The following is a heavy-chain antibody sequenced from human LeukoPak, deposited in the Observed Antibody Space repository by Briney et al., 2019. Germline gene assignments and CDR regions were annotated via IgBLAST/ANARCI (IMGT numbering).Heavy chain of an antibody. CDR3: ARYRGPGSYKDAFDI. J-gene: IGHJ3*02. D-gene: IGHD1-26*01. CDR1: GYTFTGYY. CDR2: INPNSGGT. V-gene: IGHV1-2*02. Sequence: ASVKVSCKASGYTFTGYYMHLARQAPGQGLEWMGWINPNSGGTNYAQKFQGRVTMTRDTSISTAYMELSSDDTAVDYCARYRGPGSYKDAFDIWGQGTMVTVSS.